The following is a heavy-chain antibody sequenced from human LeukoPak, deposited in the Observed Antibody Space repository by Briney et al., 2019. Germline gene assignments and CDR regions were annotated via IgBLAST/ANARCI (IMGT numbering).Heavy chain of an antibody. D-gene: IGHD6-19*01. J-gene: IGHJ4*02. V-gene: IGHV3-7*04. CDR3: SGGSGWTSEY. Sequence: GGSLRLSCAASGFSFSTYWMNWVRQVPGKGLEWVATMSKDGGQTYYVDSVKGRFTISRDNAKNSLYPQMNSLRAEDTAVYHCSGGSGWTSEYWGRGTLVTVSS. CDR2: MSKDGGQT. CDR1: GFSFSTYW.